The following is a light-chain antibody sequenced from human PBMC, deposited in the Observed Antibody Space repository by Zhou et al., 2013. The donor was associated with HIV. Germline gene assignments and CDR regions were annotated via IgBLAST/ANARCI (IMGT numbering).Light chain of an antibody. Sequence: DIQMTQSPSSVSASVGDRVTITCRASQGISSWLAWYQQKPGKAPKLLLYSAFVLESGVPSRFSGSGSGTDYTLAISSLQPEDVATYYCQKYNTAPLTFGGGTKVEVK. CDR1: QGISSW. CDR2: SAF. J-gene: IGKJ4*01. CDR3: QKYNTAPLT. V-gene: IGKV1-NL1*01.